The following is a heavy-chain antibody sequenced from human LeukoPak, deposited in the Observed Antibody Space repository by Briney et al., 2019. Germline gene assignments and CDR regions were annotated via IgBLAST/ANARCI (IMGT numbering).Heavy chain of an antibody. CDR3: AKDPDYGDYGVHYWFDY. D-gene: IGHD4-17*01. CDR2: ISGSGGST. CDR1: GFTFSSYA. Sequence: HPGGSLRLSCAASGFTFSSYAMSWVRQAPGKGLEWVSAISGSGGSTYYADSVKGRFTISRDNSKNTLYLQMNSLRAEDTAVYYCAKDPDYGDYGVHYWFDYWGQGTLVTVSS. V-gene: IGHV3-23*01. J-gene: IGHJ4*02.